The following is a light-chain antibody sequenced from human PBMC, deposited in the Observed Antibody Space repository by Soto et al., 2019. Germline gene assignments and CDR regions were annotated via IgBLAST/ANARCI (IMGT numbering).Light chain of an antibody. CDR3: SAYTRSSIWV. V-gene: IGLV2-14*01. J-gene: IGLJ3*02. CDR2: EVS. CDR1: SSDVDCYNY. Sequence: QSALTQPASVSGSLGQSITISCTGSSSDVDCYNYVSWYQHHPGKAPTLVIFEVSSRPSGTSDRFSGSKSGNTASLTISGLQAEDEADYYCSAYTRSSIWVFGGGTKLTVL.